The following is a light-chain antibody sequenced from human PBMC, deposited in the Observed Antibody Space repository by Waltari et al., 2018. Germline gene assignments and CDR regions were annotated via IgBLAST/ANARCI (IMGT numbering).Light chain of an antibody. V-gene: IGKV1-33*01. Sequence: DIKMTRSPSSLSACLGHSVTITCQASQDISNNLNWYQQKPGKAPKLLIYDASNLETGVPSRFSGSGSGTDFTFTISSLQPEDIATYYCQQYDNLPLTFGGGTKVEIK. CDR2: DAS. CDR1: QDISNN. J-gene: IGKJ4*01. CDR3: QQYDNLPLT.